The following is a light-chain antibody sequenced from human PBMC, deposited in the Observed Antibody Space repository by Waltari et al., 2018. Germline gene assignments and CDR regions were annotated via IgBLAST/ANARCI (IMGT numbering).Light chain of an antibody. CDR3: AAWDSSLRAYV. J-gene: IGLJ1*01. V-gene: IGLV10-54*01. Sequence: QAGLTQPPSVSKGLRQTATLTCTGNSNNVGTPGAAWLQQHQGHPPKLLSYRNNNRPAGISERVSASRSGNTASLTITGLQPEDEADYYCAAWDSSLRAYVFGTGTKVTVL. CDR1: SNNVGTPG. CDR2: RNN.